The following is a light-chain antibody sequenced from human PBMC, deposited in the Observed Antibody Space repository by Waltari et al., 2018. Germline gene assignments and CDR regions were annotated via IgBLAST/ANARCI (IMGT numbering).Light chain of an antibody. Sequence: QSALTQTAAVSGSPGQSITISCTGTTSDVGKYNLVSWYQQHPGKAPTLIIYDVNKRPSGVSNRFSGSKAGNTAPLTISGLQAADEAEYYCCSYAGSAISVFGGGTKLTVL. J-gene: IGLJ3*02. CDR1: TSDVGKYNL. V-gene: IGLV2-23*02. CDR2: DVN. CDR3: CSYAGSAISV.